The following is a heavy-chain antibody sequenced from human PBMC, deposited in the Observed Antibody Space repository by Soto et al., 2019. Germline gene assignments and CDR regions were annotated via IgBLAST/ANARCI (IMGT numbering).Heavy chain of an antibody. V-gene: IGHV1-69*01. CDR1: GGTFSSYD. D-gene: IGHD3-16*02. J-gene: IGHJ4*02. Sequence: QVELVQSGAEVKKTGSSVKVSCQASGGTFSSYDISWVRQAPGQGLEWVVWIILIFGTANYAQKFQGRVTITADEYTSTAYMELSSLSSEDTAVYFCARGQGIAVVNYFDYWGQGTLVTVSS. CDR2: IILIFGTA. CDR3: ARGQGIAVVNYFDY.